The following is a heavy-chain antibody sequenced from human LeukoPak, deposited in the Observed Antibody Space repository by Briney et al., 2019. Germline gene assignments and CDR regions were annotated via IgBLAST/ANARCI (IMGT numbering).Heavy chain of an antibody. CDR3: ARGVQLERLAYFDY. CDR2: INHSGST. CDR1: GGSFSGYY. V-gene: IGHV4-34*01. J-gene: IGHJ4*02. D-gene: IGHD1-1*01. Sequence: SETLSLTCAVYGGSFSGYYWSWIRQPPGKGLEWIGEINHSGSTNYNPSLKSRVTISVDTSKNQFSLKLSSVTAADTAVYYCARGVQLERLAYFDYWGQGTLVTVSS.